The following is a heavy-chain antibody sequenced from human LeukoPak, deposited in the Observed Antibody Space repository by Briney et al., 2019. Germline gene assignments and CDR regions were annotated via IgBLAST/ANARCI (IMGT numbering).Heavy chain of an antibody. CDR3: ASTLYCSGGSCYRNYYYYYMDV. V-gene: IGHV4-34*01. J-gene: IGHJ6*03. D-gene: IGHD2-15*01. CDR2: INHSGST. Sequence: KPSETLSLNCAVYGGAFSGYYWGWIPQPPGKGVEGIWGINHSGSTNYNPSLKSRVTISVDTSKNQFSLKLSSVTAADTAVYYCASTLYCSGGSCYRNYYYYYMDVWGKGTTVTVSS. CDR1: GGAFSGYY.